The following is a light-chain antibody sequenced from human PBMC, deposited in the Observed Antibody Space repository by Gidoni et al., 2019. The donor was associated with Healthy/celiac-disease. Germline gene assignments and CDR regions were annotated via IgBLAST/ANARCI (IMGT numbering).Light chain of an antibody. Sequence: QSALTQPRSVSGSPGQSVTISCTGTRSAVGGYNYVSWYQQHPGKAPKLMIYDVSKRPSGVPDRFSGSKSGNTASLTISGLQAEDEADYYCCSYAGSYTFVVFGTGTKVTVL. CDR2: DVS. J-gene: IGLJ1*01. V-gene: IGLV2-11*01. CDR1: RSAVGGYNY. CDR3: CSYAGSYTFVV.